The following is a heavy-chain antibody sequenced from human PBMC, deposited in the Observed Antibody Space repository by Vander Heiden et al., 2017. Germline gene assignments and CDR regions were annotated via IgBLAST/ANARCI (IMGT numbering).Heavy chain of an antibody. J-gene: IGHJ3*02. Sequence: EVQLLESGGGLVQPGGSLRLSCAASGFTFSSSAMSWVRPAPGKGLEGVSAISGSGGSTYYADSGKGRFTISRDNSKNTLYMQMNRLRAEETAVYYCAKYAKEWELSDAFDIWGQGTMVTVYS. CDR3: AKYAKEWELSDAFDI. D-gene: IGHD1-26*01. V-gene: IGHV3-23*01. CDR2: ISGSGGST. CDR1: GFTFSSSA.